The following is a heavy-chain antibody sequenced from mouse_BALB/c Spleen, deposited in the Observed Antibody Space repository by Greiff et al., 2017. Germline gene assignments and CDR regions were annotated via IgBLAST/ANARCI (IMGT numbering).Heavy chain of an antibody. D-gene: IGHD1-1*01. J-gene: IGHJ3*01. CDR2: ISTYYGNT. CDR1: SYTFTDYA. V-gene: IGHV1-67*01. CDR3: ARDYYGSSYQSFAY. Sequence: VQLQQSGPELVRPGVSVKISCKGSSYTFTDYAMHWVKQSHAKSLEWIGVISTYYGNTNYNQKFKGKATMTVDKSSSTAYMELARLTSEDSAVYYCARDYYGSSYQSFAYWGQGTLVTVSA.